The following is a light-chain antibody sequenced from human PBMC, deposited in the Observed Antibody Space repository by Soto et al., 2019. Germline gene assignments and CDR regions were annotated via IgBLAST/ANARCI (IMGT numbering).Light chain of an antibody. CDR3: AAWDDGLDA. CDR1: SSNIGSYY. Sequence: QSVLTQPPSASGTPGQRVTISCSVASSNIGSYYVYWYQQLPGTAPKLLIYRNNQRPSGVPDRFSGSKSGTSASLAISGLRSEDEGDYYCAAWDDGLDAFGTGTKVTVL. V-gene: IGLV1-47*01. CDR2: RNN. J-gene: IGLJ1*01.